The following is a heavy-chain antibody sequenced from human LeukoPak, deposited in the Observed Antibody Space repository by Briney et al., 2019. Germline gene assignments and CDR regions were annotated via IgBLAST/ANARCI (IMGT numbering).Heavy chain of an antibody. CDR3: ARGHSSSWLRGDY. J-gene: IGHJ4*02. D-gene: IGHD6-13*01. CDR2: ISYDGSNI. CDR1: GFTFSSYG. V-gene: IGHV3-30*19. Sequence: GGSLRLSCAASGFTFSSYGMHWVRQAPGKGLEWVALISYDGSNIYYADSVKGRFTISRDNSKNTLYLQMSSLRTEDTAVYYCARGHSSSWLRGDYWGQGTLVTVSS.